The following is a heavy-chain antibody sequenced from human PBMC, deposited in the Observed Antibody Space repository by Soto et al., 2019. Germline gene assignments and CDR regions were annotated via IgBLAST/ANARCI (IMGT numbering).Heavy chain of an antibody. J-gene: IGHJ5*02. CDR1: GFTFSSYA. CDR2: ISYDGSNK. D-gene: IGHD6-6*01. CDR3: ARDRSSSGVSNWFDP. V-gene: IGHV3-30-3*01. Sequence: PGGSLRLSCAASGFTFSSYATHWVRQAPGKGLEWVAVISYDGSNKYYADSVKGRFTISRDNSKNTLYLQMNSLRAEDTAVYYCARDRSSSGVSNWFDPWGQGTLVTVSS.